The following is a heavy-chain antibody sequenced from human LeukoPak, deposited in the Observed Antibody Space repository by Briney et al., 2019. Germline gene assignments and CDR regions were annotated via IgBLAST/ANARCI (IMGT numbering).Heavy chain of an antibody. V-gene: IGHV3-23*01. Sequence: PGGTLRLSCAASGFTFRIYAMTWVRQAPGKGLEWVSDISGSGDGTYYADSVEGRFTISRDNSKNTLYLQMSSLRAEDTAIYYCAKERSFGTWLGDYWGQGVLVTVSS. CDR2: ISGSGDGT. J-gene: IGHJ4*02. D-gene: IGHD2/OR15-2a*01. CDR3: AKERSFGTWLGDY. CDR1: GFTFRIYA.